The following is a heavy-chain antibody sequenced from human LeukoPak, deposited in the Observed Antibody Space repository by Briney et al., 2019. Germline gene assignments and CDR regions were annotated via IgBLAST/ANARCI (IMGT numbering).Heavy chain of an antibody. CDR1: GLTFSSYS. J-gene: IGHJ6*02. V-gene: IGHV3-23*01. CDR3: AKDFSTIIPAAILFYYGMDV. D-gene: IGHD2-2*01. CDR2: ITGGSST. Sequence: PGGSLRLSCAASGLTFSSYSMNWVRQAPGKGLEWVSAITGGSSTYYADSVKGRFTVSRDNSKNTLFLQMNSLRADDTAVYYCAKDFSTIIPAAILFYYGMDVWGRGTTVTVSS.